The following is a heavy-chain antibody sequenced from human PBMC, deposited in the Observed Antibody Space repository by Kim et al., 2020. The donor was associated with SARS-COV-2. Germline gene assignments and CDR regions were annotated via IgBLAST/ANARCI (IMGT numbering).Heavy chain of an antibody. CDR3: ARQWGILSLQRRPRGFDP. V-gene: IGHV4-39*07. D-gene: IGHD3-16*01. Sequence: SETLSLTCTVSGGSISSSSYYWGWIRQPPGKGLEWIGSIYYSGSTYYNPSLKSRVTISVDTSKNQFSLKLSSVTAADTAVYYGARQWGILSLQRRPRGFDPWGQGTLVTVSS. CDR2: IYYSGST. CDR1: GGSISSSSYY. J-gene: IGHJ5*02.